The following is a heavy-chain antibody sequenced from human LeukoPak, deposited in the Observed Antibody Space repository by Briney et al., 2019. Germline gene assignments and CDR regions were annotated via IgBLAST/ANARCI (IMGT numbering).Heavy chain of an antibody. V-gene: IGHV3-7*05. D-gene: IGHD3-16*01. CDR1: GFTLSSFW. J-gene: IGHJ4*02. CDR2: IKQGGNEK. CDR3: STIKVRANNYDTDGFEY. Sequence: PGGALRLSCAASGFTLSSFWMSWVRQAPGQGREWVANIKQGGNEKHYADSAKGRFTISRDNAKHSLYLQMNSLRAEDTAVYYCSTIKVRANNYDTDGFEYWGQGTLVTVSS.